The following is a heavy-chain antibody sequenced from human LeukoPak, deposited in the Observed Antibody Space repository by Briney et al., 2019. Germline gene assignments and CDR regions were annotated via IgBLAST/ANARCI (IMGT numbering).Heavy chain of an antibody. V-gene: IGHV3-13*01. CDR2: IASTGET. D-gene: IGHD3-16*01. CDR3: VRGGEIGLDY. J-gene: IGHJ4*02. Sequence: GGSLRLSCAASAYTFSTFDMHWVRQASGRGLEWVSSIASTGETYYAGSVKGRFTISRENAKNPLFLQMNSLRVGDTAVYHCVRGGEIGLDYWGQGTLVTVSS. CDR1: AYTFSTFD.